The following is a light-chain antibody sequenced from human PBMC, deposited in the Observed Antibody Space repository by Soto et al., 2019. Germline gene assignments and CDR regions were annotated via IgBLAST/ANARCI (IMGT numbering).Light chain of an antibody. V-gene: IGLV4-60*02. CDR2: LEGSGSY. CDR1: SGHSSYI. J-gene: IGLJ2*01. Sequence: QSVLTQSSSASASLGSSVKLTCTLSSGHSSYIIAWHQQKPGKAPRYLMKLEGSGSYNKGSGVPDRFSGSSSGADRYLTISTLQFGDEADYYCETWDSNTRVFGGGTPLTAL. CDR3: ETWDSNTRV.